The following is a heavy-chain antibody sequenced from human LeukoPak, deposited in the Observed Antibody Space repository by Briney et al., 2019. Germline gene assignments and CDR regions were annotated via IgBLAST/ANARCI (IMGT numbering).Heavy chain of an antibody. CDR3: AREANNGDHLDY. CDR1: GGTFSSYA. V-gene: IGHV1-69*05. CDR2: IIPIFGTA. D-gene: IGHD4-17*01. J-gene: IGHJ4*02. Sequence: ASVKVSCKASGGTFSSYAISWVRQAPGQGLEWMGGIIPIFGTANYAQKFQGRVTMTTDTSTSTAYMELRSLRSDDTAVYYCAREANNGDHLDYWGQGTLVTVSS.